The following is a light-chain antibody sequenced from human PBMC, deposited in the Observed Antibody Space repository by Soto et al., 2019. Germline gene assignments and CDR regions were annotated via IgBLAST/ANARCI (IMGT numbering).Light chain of an antibody. Sequence: EVVLTQSPATLSVSPGDRATLSCRASQYIGSAVAWYHQRSGQAPILLIFDASIRVPTTPARFSGSVSGTEFTLTISSLESEDFAVYFCQQYGDRPRTFGQGTKVEIK. J-gene: IGKJ1*01. CDR2: DAS. CDR1: QYIGSA. CDR3: QQYGDRPRT. V-gene: IGKV3-15*01.